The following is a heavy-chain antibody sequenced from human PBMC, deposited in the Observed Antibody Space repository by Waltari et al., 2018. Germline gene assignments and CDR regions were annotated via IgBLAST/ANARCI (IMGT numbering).Heavy chain of an antibody. CDR2: IYYSGST. Sequence: QVQLQESGPGLVKPSQTLSLTCTVSGGSISSGSYYWSWIRQPPGKGLEWIGYIYYSGSTNYNPSLKSRVTISVDTSKNQFSLKLSSVTAADTAVYYCARCGDRLYYMDVWGKGTTVTVSS. D-gene: IGHD6-25*01. J-gene: IGHJ6*03. CDR3: ARCGDRLYYMDV. CDR1: GGSISSGSYY. V-gene: IGHV4-61*01.